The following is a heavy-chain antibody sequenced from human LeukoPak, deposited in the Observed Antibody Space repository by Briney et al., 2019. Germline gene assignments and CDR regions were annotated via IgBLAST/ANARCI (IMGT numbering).Heavy chain of an antibody. J-gene: IGHJ5*02. CDR3: ARVTRDQSPYPNWFDP. CDR2: INHSGST. Sequence: SETLSLTCAVYGGSFSGYYWSWIRQPPGKGLEWIGEINHSGSTNYNPSLKSRVTISVDTSKNQFSLKLSSVTAADTAVYYCARVTRDQSPYPNWFDPWGQGTLVTVSS. V-gene: IGHV4-34*01. CDR1: GGSFSGYY.